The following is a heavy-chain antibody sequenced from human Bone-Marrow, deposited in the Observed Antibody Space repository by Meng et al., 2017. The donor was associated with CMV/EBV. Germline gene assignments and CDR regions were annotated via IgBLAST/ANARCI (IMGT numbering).Heavy chain of an antibody. V-gene: IGHV5-51*01. Sequence: GESLKISCKGSGYSFTSYWIGWVRQMPGKGLEWMGIIYPGDSDTRYSPSFQGQVTISADKSISTAYLQWSSLKASDTAMYYCARHHLPYYDFWSGYYRGLGFDPWGQGTRVTVYS. D-gene: IGHD3-3*01. J-gene: IGHJ5*02. CDR2: IYPGDSDT. CDR1: GYSFTSYW. CDR3: ARHHLPYYDFWSGYYRGLGFDP.